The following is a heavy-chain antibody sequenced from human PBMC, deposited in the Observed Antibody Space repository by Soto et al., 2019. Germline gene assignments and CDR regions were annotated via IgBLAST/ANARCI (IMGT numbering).Heavy chain of an antibody. CDR2: ISGSGGST. D-gene: IGHD6-19*01. Sequence: GGSLRLSCAASGFTFSSYAMSWVRQAPGKGLERVSAISGSGGSTYYADSVKGRFTISRDNSKNTLYLQMNSLRAEDTAVYYCAKDRLGQWLAYYYYYYGMDIWGQGTTVTVSS. J-gene: IGHJ6*02. CDR3: AKDRLGQWLAYYYYYYGMDI. V-gene: IGHV3-23*01. CDR1: GFTFSSYA.